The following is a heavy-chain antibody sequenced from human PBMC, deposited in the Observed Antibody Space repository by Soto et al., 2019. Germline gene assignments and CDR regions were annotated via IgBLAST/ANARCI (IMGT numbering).Heavy chain of an antibody. J-gene: IGHJ6*02. CDR3: ARHYIGELLWFGESFDV. CDR2: IYYSGST. D-gene: IGHD3-10*01. Sequence: PSETLSLTCTVSGGSISSSSYYWGWIRQPPGKGLEWIGSIYYSGSTYYNPSLKSRVTISVDTSKNQFSLKLSSVTAADTAVYYCARHYIGELLWFGESFDVWGQGTTVTVSS. V-gene: IGHV4-39*01. CDR1: GGSISSSSYY.